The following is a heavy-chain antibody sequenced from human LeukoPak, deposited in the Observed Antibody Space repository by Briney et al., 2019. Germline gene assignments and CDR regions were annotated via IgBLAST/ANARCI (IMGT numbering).Heavy chain of an antibody. CDR1: GGSISSYY. V-gene: IGHV4-59*01. Sequence: SETLSLTCTVPGGSISSYYWSWIRQPPGKGLEWIGYSSYSGSTNYNPSLKRRATISVDTSKNHFSLKLSSVTAADTAVYYCARDPGIVGATGFDYWGQGTLVTVSS. D-gene: IGHD1-26*01. CDR2: SSYSGST. J-gene: IGHJ4*02. CDR3: ARDPGIVGATGFDY.